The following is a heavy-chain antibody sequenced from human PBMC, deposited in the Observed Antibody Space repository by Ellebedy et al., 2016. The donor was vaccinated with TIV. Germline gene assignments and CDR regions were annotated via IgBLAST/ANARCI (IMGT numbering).Heavy chain of an antibody. D-gene: IGHD3-10*01. CDR1: GDSISRSDYY. V-gene: IGHV4-30-4*01. J-gene: IGHJ4*02. Sequence: LRLSXTVSGDSISRSDYYWSWIRQPPGKGLEWIGYIDHSGSTYQNPSLKSRVTISVDTSKNQFSLKLTPMTAADTAVYYCATGVHYWGQGTLVTVSS. CDR2: IDHSGST. CDR3: ATGVHY.